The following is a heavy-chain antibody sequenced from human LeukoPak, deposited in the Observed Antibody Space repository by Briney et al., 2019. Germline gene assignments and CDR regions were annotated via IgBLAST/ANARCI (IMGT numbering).Heavy chain of an antibody. Sequence: PSETLSLTCTVSGGPISSFYWSWVRQSPGKGLEWIGYIFTSGWTDYNPSLKSRVTMSVDTSKNQLSMELRFLTAADTAVYYCATSHDVKTAPYDLWGQGTLVTVSS. CDR2: IFTSGWT. J-gene: IGHJ5*02. CDR3: ATSHDVKTAPYDL. CDR1: GGPISSFY. D-gene: IGHD2-21*01. V-gene: IGHV4-4*09.